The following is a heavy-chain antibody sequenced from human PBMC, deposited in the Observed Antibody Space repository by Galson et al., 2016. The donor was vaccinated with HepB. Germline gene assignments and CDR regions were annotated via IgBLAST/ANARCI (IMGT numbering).Heavy chain of an antibody. CDR1: GSSISSYY. CDR3: ARERWVMTAKRFFDY. D-gene: IGHD2-21*02. CDR2: VYHEGANSGRA. V-gene: IGHV4-59*01. J-gene: IGHJ4*02. Sequence: SETLSLTCIVSGSSISSYYWSWFRQPPGKGLEWIGYVYHEGANSGRANYNSSLKSRVTISVETSENHLSLRLRSVTAADTAVYYCARERWVMTAKRFFDYWGQGTLVTVSS.